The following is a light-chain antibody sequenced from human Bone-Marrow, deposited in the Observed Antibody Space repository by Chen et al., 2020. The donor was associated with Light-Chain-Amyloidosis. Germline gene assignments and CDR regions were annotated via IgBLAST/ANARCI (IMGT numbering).Light chain of an antibody. CDR2: RDT. V-gene: IGLV3-25*03. J-gene: IGLJ2*01. CDR1: DLPTKY. Sequence: SYELTQPPSVSVSPGQTARITCSGDDLPTKYAYWYQQKPGQAPVLVIHRDTERPSGISERFSGSSSGTNATLTISGVQAEDEDDYHCQSADSSDTYEVIVGGGTKLTVL. CDR3: QSADSSDTYEVI.